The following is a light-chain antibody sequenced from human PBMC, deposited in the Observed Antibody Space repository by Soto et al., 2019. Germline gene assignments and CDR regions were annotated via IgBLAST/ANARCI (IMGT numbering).Light chain of an antibody. CDR2: DVS. CDR3: CSYAGSYTYV. J-gene: IGLJ1*01. Sequence: QSALTQPRSVSGSPGQSVTISCTGTSSDVGGYNYVSWNQQHPSKTHKLMIYDVSKRPSGSPNRYTGSKSGNTASLTISGLQAEDEADYYCCSYAGSYTYVFGTGT. CDR1: SSDVGGYNY. V-gene: IGLV2-11*01.